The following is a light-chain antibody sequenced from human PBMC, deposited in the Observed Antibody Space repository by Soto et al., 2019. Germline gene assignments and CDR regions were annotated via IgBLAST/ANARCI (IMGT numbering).Light chain of an antibody. CDR1: SSYVGNYNY. V-gene: IGLV2-14*03. J-gene: IGLJ2*01. CDR3: SSYTTSSTRI. Sequence: QSALTQPASVSGSPGQSITISCTGTSSYVGNYNYVSWYQQHPGKAPKLMIHAVTNRPSGVSNRFSGSKSGNTASLTISGLQADDEADYYCSSYTTSSTRIFGGGTKLTVL. CDR2: AVT.